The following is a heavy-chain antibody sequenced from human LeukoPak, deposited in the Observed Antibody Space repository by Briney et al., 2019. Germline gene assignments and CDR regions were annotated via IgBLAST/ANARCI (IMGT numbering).Heavy chain of an antibody. CDR3: AREASIAALLDP. CDR2: IIPILGIA. D-gene: IGHD6-6*01. Sequence: GASVKVSCKASGYTFTSYGISWVRQAPGQGLEWMGRIIPILGIANYAQKFQGRVTITADKSTSTAYMELSSLRSEDTAVYYCAREASIAALLDPWGQGTLVTVSS. J-gene: IGHJ5*02. CDR1: GYTFTSYG. V-gene: IGHV1-69*04.